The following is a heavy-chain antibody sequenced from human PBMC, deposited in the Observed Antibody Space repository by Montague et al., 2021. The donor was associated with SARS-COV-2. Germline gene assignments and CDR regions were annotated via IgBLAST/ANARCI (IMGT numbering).Heavy chain of an antibody. CDR1: GGAIFSNSFY. V-gene: IGHV4-39*01. CDR2: VLSSGST. CDR3: ARSTVGTSHLDY. D-gene: IGHD1-26*01. Sequence: SETLSLTCTVSGGAIFSNSFYWGWIRQSPGQGLEWIGNVLSSGSTFYNPSLRSRVTMSEDMSKNQFSLKLMSVTAADTAVYYCARSTVGTSHLDYWGQGTLVTVSS. J-gene: IGHJ4*02.